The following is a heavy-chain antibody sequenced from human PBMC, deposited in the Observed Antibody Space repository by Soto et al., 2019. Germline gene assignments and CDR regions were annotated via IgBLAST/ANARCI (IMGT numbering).Heavy chain of an antibody. D-gene: IGHD2-21*02. J-gene: IGHJ5*02. V-gene: IGHV4-4*01. CDR1: GGTVASSHW. CDR2: VYHTGDT. CDR3: AREIVTAGGNNYFDP. Sequence: LSLTCGVSGGTVASSHWWSWVRQSPGGGLEWIGNVYHTGDTNFNPSLQSRVTISVDKSNNQLSLRLNSLTAADTAVYFCAREIVTAGGNNYFDPWGPGTLVTVSS.